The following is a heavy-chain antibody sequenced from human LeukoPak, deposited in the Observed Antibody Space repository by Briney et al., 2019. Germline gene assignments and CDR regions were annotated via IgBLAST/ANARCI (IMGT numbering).Heavy chain of an antibody. CDR2: IIPILGIA. CDR1: GGTFSSYA. D-gene: IGHD6-13*01. V-gene: IGHV1-69*04. J-gene: IGHJ5*02. CDR3: ARDGAAAAGTNWFDP. Sequence: SVKVSCKASGGTFSSYAISWVRQAPGQGLEWMGRIIPILGIANYAQKFRGRVTITADKSTSTAYMELSSLRSEDTAVYYCARDGAAAAGTNWFDPWGQGTLVTVSS.